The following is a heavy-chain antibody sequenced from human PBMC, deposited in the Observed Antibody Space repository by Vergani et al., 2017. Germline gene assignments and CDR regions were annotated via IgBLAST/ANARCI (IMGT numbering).Heavy chain of an antibody. CDR1: GFTSSYYG. J-gene: IGHJ1*01. V-gene: IGHV3-30*03. CDR3: ATKSCGTPGCQIGYFRE. D-gene: IGHD1-1*01. Sequence: QVHLVVSGGGVVQPGRSLRLSCVVSGFTSSYYGMHWVRQAPGKGLEWVAVISYDGTQKDYADSVKGRFTISRDNYKSTLYLQMNSLRTEDTAVYYCATKSCGTPGCQIGYFREWGQGTLVTVSS. CDR2: ISYDGTQK.